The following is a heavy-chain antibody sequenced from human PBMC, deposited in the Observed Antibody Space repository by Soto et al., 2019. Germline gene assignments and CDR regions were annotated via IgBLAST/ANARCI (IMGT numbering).Heavy chain of an antibody. CDR2: INHSGST. CDR1: GGSFSGYY. J-gene: IGHJ4*02. Sequence: SETLSLTCAVYGGSFSGYYWSWIRQPPGKGLEWIGEINHSGSTNYNPSLKSRVTISVDTSKNQFSLKLSSVTAADTAVYYCARDQGFQYCFDYWGQGTLVTVSS. CDR3: ARDQGFQYCFDY. V-gene: IGHV4-34*01.